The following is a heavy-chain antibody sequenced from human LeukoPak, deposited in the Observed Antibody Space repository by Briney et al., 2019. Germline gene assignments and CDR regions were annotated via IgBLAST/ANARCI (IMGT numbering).Heavy chain of an antibody. CDR2: INPNSGGT. CDR3: ARTRGGYSYGYPGYFQH. Sequence: GASVKVSCEASGGTFSSYAITWVRQAPGQGLEWMGWINPNSGGTNYAQKFQGRVTMTRDTSITTAYMELSRLTSDDTAVYYCARTRGGYSYGYPGYFQHWGQGTLVTVSS. V-gene: IGHV1-2*02. CDR1: GGTFSSYA. D-gene: IGHD5-18*01. J-gene: IGHJ1*01.